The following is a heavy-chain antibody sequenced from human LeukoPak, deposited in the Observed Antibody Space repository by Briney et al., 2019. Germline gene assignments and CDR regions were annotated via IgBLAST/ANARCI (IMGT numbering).Heavy chain of an antibody. CDR1: GDSVSSSSYY. CDR2: ISYSGTN. J-gene: IGHJ5*02. CDR3: ASLGTLRS. Sequence: SETLSLTCTVSGDSVSSSSYYWGWIRQPPGKGLEWIGSISYSGTNYNNPSLKSRVSISIDTSKNQFSVKLTSVTAADTAMYYCASLGTLRSWGPGTLVTVSS. V-gene: IGHV4-39*01. D-gene: IGHD7-27*01.